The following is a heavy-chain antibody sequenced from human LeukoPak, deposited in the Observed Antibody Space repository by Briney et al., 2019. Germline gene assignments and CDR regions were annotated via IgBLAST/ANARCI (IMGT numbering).Heavy chain of an antibody. CDR2: ISSGGSTI. J-gene: IGHJ4*02. CDR1: GFTFSSFE. D-gene: IGHD5-24*01. CDR3: ARYRLVWLPAPVFDY. Sequence: GGSLRLSCAASGFTFSSFEMKWVRQAPGKGLEWVSYISSGGSTIYYADSVKGRFTISRDNAKNSLYLQMNRLRAEDTAVYYCARYRLVWLPAPVFDYWGQGSLVTVSS. V-gene: IGHV3-48*03.